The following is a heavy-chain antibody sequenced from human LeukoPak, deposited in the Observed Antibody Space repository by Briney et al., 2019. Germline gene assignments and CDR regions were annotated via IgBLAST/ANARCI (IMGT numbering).Heavy chain of an antibody. Sequence: GGSLRLSCAASGFTFSSYEMNWVRQAPGKGLEWVSYISSSGSTIYYADSVKGRFTISRDNAKNSLYLQMNSLRAEDTAVYYCARGWGRGSSSLTNFDYWGQGTLVTVSS. V-gene: IGHV3-48*03. J-gene: IGHJ4*02. CDR1: GFTFSSYE. CDR2: ISSSGSTI. D-gene: IGHD6-6*01. CDR3: ARGWGRGSSSLTNFDY.